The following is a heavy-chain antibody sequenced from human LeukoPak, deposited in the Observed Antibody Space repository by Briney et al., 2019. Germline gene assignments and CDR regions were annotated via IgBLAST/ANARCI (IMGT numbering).Heavy chain of an antibody. Sequence: GGSLRLSCAASGFTFSSYAMSWVRQAPGKGLEWVSAISGSGGSTYYADSVKGRFTISRDNSKNKMYLQMNSLRAEDTAVYYCAKGPIPVAVAYFDYSGQGTLVTVSS. D-gene: IGHD6-19*01. J-gene: IGHJ4*02. CDR3: AKGPIPVAVAYFDY. CDR1: GFTFSSYA. CDR2: ISGSGGST. V-gene: IGHV3-23*01.